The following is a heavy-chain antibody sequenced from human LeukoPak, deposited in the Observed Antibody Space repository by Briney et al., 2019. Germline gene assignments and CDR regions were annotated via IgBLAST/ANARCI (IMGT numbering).Heavy chain of an antibody. CDR1: GGTFSSYA. CDR2: IIPILGIA. V-gene: IGHV1-69*04. J-gene: IGHJ4*02. Sequence: RASVKVSCKASGGTFSSYAISWVRQAPGQGLEWMGRIIPILGIANYAQKFQARVTITADKSTSTAYMELSSLRSEDTAVYYCAREVGTTEEEYYFDYWGQGTLVTVSS. D-gene: IGHD1-1*01. CDR3: AREVGTTEEEYYFDY.